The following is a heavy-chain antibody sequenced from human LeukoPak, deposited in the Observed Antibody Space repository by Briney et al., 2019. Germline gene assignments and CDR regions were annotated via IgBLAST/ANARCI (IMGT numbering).Heavy chain of an antibody. CDR1: GFTFSNYG. CDR2: ISYDGSNK. D-gene: IGHD1-14*01. Sequence: GGSLRLSCAASGFTFSNYGMHWVRQAPGKGLEWVTAISYDGSNKYYADSVKGRFTISRDNSKNTLYLQMNSLRAEDTAVYFCAKDSGSGRFDLWGRGTLVTVSS. CDR3: AKDSGSGRFDL. V-gene: IGHV3-30*18. J-gene: IGHJ2*01.